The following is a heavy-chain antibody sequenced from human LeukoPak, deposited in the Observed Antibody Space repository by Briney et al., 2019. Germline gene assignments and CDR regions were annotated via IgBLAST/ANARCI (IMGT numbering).Heavy chain of an antibody. CDR2: IYTSEST. D-gene: IGHD3-10*01. Sequence: SETLSLTCSVSGGSISSSNYYRSWIRQPAGKGLEWIGRIYTSESTNYNPSLKSRVTISVDTSRNQFSLKLSSVTAADTAVYYCARGGYYGSGNDFRFDPWGQGTLVTVSS. V-gene: IGHV4-61*02. CDR3: ARGGYYGSGNDFRFDP. CDR1: GGSISSSNYY. J-gene: IGHJ5*02.